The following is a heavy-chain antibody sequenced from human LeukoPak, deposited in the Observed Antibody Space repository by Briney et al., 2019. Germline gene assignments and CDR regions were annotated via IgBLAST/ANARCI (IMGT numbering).Heavy chain of an antibody. CDR3: ARTDTAMAYYYYGMDV. CDR2: IYYSGST. J-gene: IGHJ6*02. CDR1: GGSISSYY. Sequence: SETLSLTCTVSGGSISSYYWSWIRQPPGKGLEWNGYIYYSGSTNYNPSLKSRVTISVDTSKNQFSLKLSSVTAADTAVYYCARTDTAMAYYYYGMDVWGQGTTVTVSS. D-gene: IGHD5-18*01. V-gene: IGHV4-59*01.